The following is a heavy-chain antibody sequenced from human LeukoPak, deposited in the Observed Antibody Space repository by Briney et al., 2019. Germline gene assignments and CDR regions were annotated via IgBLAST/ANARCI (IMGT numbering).Heavy chain of an antibody. CDR2: IYSGGST. CDR3: ASSSSSLSWFDP. J-gene: IGHJ5*02. CDR1: GFTVSSNY. Sequence: GSLRLSCAASGFTVSSNYMSWVRHAPGKGLEWVSVIYSGGSTYYADSVKGRFTISRDNSKNTLYLQMNSLRAEDTAVYYCASSSSSLSWFDPWDQGTLVTVSS. V-gene: IGHV3-53*01. D-gene: IGHD6-13*01.